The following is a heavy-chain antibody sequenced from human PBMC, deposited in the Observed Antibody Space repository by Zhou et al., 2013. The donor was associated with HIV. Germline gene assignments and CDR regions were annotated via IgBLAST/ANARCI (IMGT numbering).Heavy chain of an antibody. J-gene: IGHJ5*02. CDR3: ARDRRDRYSGYDSSDNWFDP. D-gene: IGHD5-12*01. CDR1: GYTFTGYY. Sequence: QVQLAQSGADMKNPGASVKVSCKASGYTFTGYYMHWVRQAPGQGLEWMGWINPNSGGTNYAQKFQGRVTMTRDTSISTAYMELSRLRSDDTAVYYCARDRRDRYSGYDSSDNWFDPWGQGTLVTVSS. CDR2: INPNSGGT. V-gene: IGHV1-2*02.